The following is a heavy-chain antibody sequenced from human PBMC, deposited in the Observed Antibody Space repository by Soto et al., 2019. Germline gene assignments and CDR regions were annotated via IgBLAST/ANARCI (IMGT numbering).Heavy chain of an antibody. Sequence: QVQLVQSGAEVKKPGASVKVSCKASGYTFTNFGISWVRQAPGQGLEWMGWISAYNGNTNHAQKFQGRVTMTTDTSTSSAWMVVRSRRFDVTAVCCRARGGTPMDYWGQGTLVTVSS. CDR2: ISAYNGNT. CDR1: GYTFTNFG. J-gene: IGHJ4*02. D-gene: IGHD3-16*01. V-gene: IGHV1-18*01. CDR3: ARGGTPMDY.